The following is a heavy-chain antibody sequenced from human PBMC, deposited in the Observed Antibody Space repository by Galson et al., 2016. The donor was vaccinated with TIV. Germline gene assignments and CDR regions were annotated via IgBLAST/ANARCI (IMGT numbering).Heavy chain of an antibody. CDR1: GITVSINY. Sequence: SLRLSCAASGITVSINYMTWVRQAPGKGLEWVSTIYSGGSAFYADSVKGRFTISRDSSKNTPYLQMNSVRTEDTAVYYCARDRYYDASGYYYYYYGMDVWGQGTTVIVSS. D-gene: IGHD3-22*01. CDR3: ARDRYYDASGYYYYYYGMDV. V-gene: IGHV3-66*02. CDR2: IYSGGSA. J-gene: IGHJ6*02.